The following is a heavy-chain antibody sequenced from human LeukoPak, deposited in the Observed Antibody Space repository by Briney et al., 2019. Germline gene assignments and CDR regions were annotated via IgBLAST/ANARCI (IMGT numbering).Heavy chain of an antibody. Sequence: PGGSLRLSCAASGFTFSNYWMIWVRQAREKGLEWVGNIKQDGSEKRYADSVRGRFSISRDNAQTSPYLQMNSLRAEDTAVYYCARASDPWLQLTWGQGTLVTVSS. CDR3: ARASDPWLQLT. D-gene: IGHD5-24*01. V-gene: IGHV3-7*05. CDR1: GFTFSNYW. J-gene: IGHJ5*02. CDR2: IKQDGSEK.